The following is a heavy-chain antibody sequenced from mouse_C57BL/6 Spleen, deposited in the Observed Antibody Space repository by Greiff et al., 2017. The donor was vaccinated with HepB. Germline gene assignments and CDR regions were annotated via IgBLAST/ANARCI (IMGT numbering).Heavy chain of an antibody. CDR3: ASPLDYGSSSLYAMDY. V-gene: IGHV1-58*01. J-gene: IGHJ4*01. CDR2: IYIGNGYT. Sequence: EVQLQESGAELVRPGSSVKMSCKTSGYTFTSYGINWVKQRPGQGLEWIGYIYIGNGYTEYNEKFKGKATLTSDTSSSTAYMQRSSLTSEDSAIYFCASPLDYGSSSLYAMDYWGQGTSGTVSS. D-gene: IGHD1-1*01. CDR1: GYTFTSYG.